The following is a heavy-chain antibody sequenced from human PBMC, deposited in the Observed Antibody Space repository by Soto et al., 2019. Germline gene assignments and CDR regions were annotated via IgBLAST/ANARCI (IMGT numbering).Heavy chain of an antibody. CDR3: ARVMGYSYGFSPGYYYCGMDV. Sequence: SCAASGFTFSSYAMHWVRQAPGKGLEWVAVISYDGSNKYYADSVKGRFTISRDNSKNTLYLQMNSLRAEDTAVYYCARVMGYSYGFSPGYYYCGMDVWGQGTTVTVSS. J-gene: IGHJ6*02. D-gene: IGHD5-18*01. V-gene: IGHV3-30-3*01. CDR1: GFTFSSYA. CDR2: ISYDGSNK.